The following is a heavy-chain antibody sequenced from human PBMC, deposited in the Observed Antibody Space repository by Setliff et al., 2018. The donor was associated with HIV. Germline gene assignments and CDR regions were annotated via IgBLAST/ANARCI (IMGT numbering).Heavy chain of an antibody. CDR3: ARYSPRGYTLTGPY. V-gene: IGHV1-2*02. D-gene: IGHD6-25*01. CDR2: INPNSGGT. J-gene: IGHJ4*02. Sequence: ASVKVSCKASGYTFTDHYMHWVRQAPGQGLEWMGWINPNSGGTNYAQKFQGRVTMTRDTSISTVYMELSRLRSDDTAVYYCARYSPRGYTLTGPYWGQGTLVTVSS. CDR1: GYTFTDHY.